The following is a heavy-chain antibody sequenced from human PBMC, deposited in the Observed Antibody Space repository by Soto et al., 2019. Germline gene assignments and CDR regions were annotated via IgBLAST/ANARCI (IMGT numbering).Heavy chain of an antibody. J-gene: IGHJ4*02. CDR3: AKDGVGWYSSPLYYFDY. D-gene: IGHD6-13*01. V-gene: IGHV3-23*01. CDR2: ISGSGGST. Sequence: GGSLRLSCAASGFTFSSYAMSWVRQAPGKGLEWVSAISGSGGSTYYADSVKGRFTISRDNSKNTLYLQMNSLRAEDTAVYYCAKDGVGWYSSPLYYFDYWGQGTLVTVSS. CDR1: GFTFSSYA.